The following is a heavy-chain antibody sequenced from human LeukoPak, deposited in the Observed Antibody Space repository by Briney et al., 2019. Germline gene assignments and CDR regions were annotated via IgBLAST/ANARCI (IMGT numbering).Heavy chain of an antibody. D-gene: IGHD3-16*01. V-gene: IGHV1-46*01. CDR3: ARLVNWGPLGDY. CDR2: IYPRDGST. J-gene: IGHJ4*02. CDR1: GYTFTSNY. Sequence: ASVKVSCKASGYTFTSNYIHWVRQAPGQGLEWMGMIYPRDGSTSYAQKFQGRVTITADESTNTIYLVVDSLRSDDTAVYYCARLVNWGPLGDYWGQGTVVTVSS.